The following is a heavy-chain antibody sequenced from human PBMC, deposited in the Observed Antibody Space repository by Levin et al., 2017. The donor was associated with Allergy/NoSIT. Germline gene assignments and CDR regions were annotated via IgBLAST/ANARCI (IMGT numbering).Heavy chain of an antibody. CDR1: GYSFTSYW. J-gene: IGHJ6*03. Sequence: KVSCKGSGYSFTSYWIGWVRQMPGKGLEWMGIIYPGDSDTRYSPSFQGQVTISADKSISTAYLQWSSLKASDTAMYYCARIGSSSSGYYYYYMDVWGKGTTVTVSS. V-gene: IGHV5-51*01. D-gene: IGHD6-6*01. CDR3: ARIGSSSSGYYYYYMDV. CDR2: IYPGDSDT.